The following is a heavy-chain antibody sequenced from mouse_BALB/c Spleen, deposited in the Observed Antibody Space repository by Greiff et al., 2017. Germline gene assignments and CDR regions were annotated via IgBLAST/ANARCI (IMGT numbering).Heavy chain of an antibody. D-gene: IGHD1-2*01. CDR1: GYTFTSYW. J-gene: IGHJ4*01. CDR3: ARTSFFYAMDY. Sequence: QVQLQQPGAELVKPGASVKPSCKASGYTFTSYWMHWVKQRPGQGLEWIGEINPSNGRTNYNEKFKSKATLTVDKASSTAYMQLSSLTSEDSAVYYSARTSFFYAMDYWGQGTSVTVSS. CDR2: INPSNGRT. V-gene: IGHV1S81*02.